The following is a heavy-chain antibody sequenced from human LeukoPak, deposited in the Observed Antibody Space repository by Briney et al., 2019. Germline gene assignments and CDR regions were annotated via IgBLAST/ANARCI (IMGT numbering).Heavy chain of an antibody. J-gene: IGHJ4*02. D-gene: IGHD6-13*01. CDR1: GFTFSSYG. CDR2: IRYDGSNK. CDR3: AKDVRGYSSSWYLDY. V-gene: IGHV3-30*02. Sequence: PGGSLRLSCAASGFTFSSYGMHWVRQAPGKGLEWVAFIRYDGSNKYYADSVKGRFTISRDNSKNTLYLQMNSLRAEDTAVYYCAKDVRGYSSSWYLDYWGQGTLVTVSS.